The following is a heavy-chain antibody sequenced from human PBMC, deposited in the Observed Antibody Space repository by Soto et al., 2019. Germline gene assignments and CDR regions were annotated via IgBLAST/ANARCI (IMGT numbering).Heavy chain of an antibody. Sequence: QVQLVESGGGVVQPGRSLRLSCSASGFTFSSYAMHWVRQAPGKGLEWVAVISYDENNKYYADSVKGRFTISRDNSKNTLYLQMNSPRAEDTAVYYCEREYSSGWYNAFDIWGQGTMVTVSS. J-gene: IGHJ3*02. D-gene: IGHD6-19*01. V-gene: IGHV3-30-3*01. CDR1: GFTFSSYA. CDR3: EREYSSGWYNAFDI. CDR2: ISYDENNK.